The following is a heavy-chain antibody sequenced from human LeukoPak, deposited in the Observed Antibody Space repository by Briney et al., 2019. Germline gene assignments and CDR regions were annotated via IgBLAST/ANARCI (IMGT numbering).Heavy chain of an antibody. D-gene: IGHD2-15*01. CDR3: ASGREYCSGGSCYSSDDAFDI. CDR2: TNPNSGGT. Sequence: ASAKVSCKASGYTFTGYYMHWVRQAPGQGLEWMGWTNPNSGGTNYAQKFQGRVTMTRDTSITTAYMGLSRLRSDDTAVYYCASGREYCSGGSCYSSDDAFDIWGQGTMVTVSS. V-gene: IGHV1-2*02. CDR1: GYTFTGYY. J-gene: IGHJ3*02.